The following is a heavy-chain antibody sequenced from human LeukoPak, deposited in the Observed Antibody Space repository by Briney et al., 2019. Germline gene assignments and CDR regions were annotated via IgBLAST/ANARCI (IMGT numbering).Heavy chain of an antibody. CDR2: IIPIFGTA. J-gene: IGHJ4*02. V-gene: IGHV1-69*05. CDR1: GGTFSSYA. Sequence: SVKVSCKASGGTFSSYAISWVRQAPGQGLERMGRIIPIFGTANYAQKFQGRVTITTDESTSTAYMELSSLRSEDTAVYYCASAIVDTAMVMVYWGQGTLVTVSS. D-gene: IGHD5-18*01. CDR3: ASAIVDTAMVMVY.